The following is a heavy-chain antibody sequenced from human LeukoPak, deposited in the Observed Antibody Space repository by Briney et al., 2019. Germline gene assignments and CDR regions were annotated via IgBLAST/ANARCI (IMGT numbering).Heavy chain of an antibody. CDR3: ARSPMDYYDRDAFDI. CDR1: GYTLTELS. D-gene: IGHD3-22*01. V-gene: IGHV1-24*01. CDR2: FDPEDGET. J-gene: IGHJ3*02. Sequence: ASVKVSCKVSGYTLTELSMHWVRQAPGKGLEWMGGFDPEDGETIYAQKFQGRVTMTEDTSTDTAYMELSSLRSEDTAVYYCARSPMDYYDRDAFDIWGQGTMVTVSS.